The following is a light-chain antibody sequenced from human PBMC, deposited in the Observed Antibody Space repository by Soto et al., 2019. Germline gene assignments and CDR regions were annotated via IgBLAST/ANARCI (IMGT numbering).Light chain of an antibody. CDR3: VKDYNHPRT. Sequence: AIQSTQCPSSLSASVVDRVTITFRASQGIRNDLGWYQQKPGKAPKLLIYAASSLQSGVPSWFSGSRSGKDFCLTISSLQPEDLATYYSVKDYNHPRTLGQGTKVDIK. J-gene: IGKJ1*01. V-gene: IGKV1-6*01. CDR2: AAS. CDR1: QGIRND.